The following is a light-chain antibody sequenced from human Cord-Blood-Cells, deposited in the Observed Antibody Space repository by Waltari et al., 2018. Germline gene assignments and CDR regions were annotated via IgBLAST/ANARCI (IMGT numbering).Light chain of an antibody. V-gene: IGKV1-39*01. Sequence: DIQMTQSPSSLSASVGDSVTITCRASQSISSYLNWYQQKPGKAPKLLIYAASSLQSGVPSRFSGSGSGTDVTLTISSLQPEDFATYYCQQSYSTPRTFGQGTKVEIK. CDR3: QQSYSTPRT. CDR1: QSISSY. J-gene: IGKJ1*01. CDR2: AAS.